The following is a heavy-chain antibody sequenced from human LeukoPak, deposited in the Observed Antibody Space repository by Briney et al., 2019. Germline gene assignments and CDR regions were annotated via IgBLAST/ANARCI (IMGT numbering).Heavy chain of an antibody. J-gene: IGHJ4*02. Sequence: ASVKVSCKASGGTFSSYAISWVRQAPGQGLEWMGWINPSSGGTNYAQKFRGRVTLTRDTSNTTAYMELSSLRSDDTAVYYCARYPPDDFWGQGTPVTVSS. CDR1: GGTFSSYA. CDR3: ARYPPDDF. V-gene: IGHV1-2*02. D-gene: IGHD1-14*01. CDR2: INPSSGGT.